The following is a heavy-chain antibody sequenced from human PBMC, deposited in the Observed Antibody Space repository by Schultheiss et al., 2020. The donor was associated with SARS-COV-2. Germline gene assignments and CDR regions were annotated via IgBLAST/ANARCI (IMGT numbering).Heavy chain of an antibody. CDR1: GFTFSSYA. CDR2: ISYDGSNK. Sequence: GESLKISCAASGFTFSSYAMHWVRQAPGKGLEWVAVISYDGSNKYYADSVKGRFTISRDNSKNTLYLQMNSLRAEDTAVYYCARGPYTAMAGDGMDVWGQGTTVTVSS. CDR3: ARGPYTAMAGDGMDV. D-gene: IGHD5-18*01. J-gene: IGHJ6*02. V-gene: IGHV3-30*01.